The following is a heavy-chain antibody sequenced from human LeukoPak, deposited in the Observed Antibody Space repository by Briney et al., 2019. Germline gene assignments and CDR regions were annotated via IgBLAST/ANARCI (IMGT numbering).Heavy chain of an antibody. D-gene: IGHD6-19*01. V-gene: IGHV3-21*01. Sequence: PEGSLRLSCAASGFTFSSYSMNWVRQAPGKGLEWVSSISSSSSYIYYADSVKGRFTISRDNAKNSLYLQINSLRAEDTAVYYCARDKHSSGLIDYWGQGTLVTVSS. CDR3: ARDKHSSGLIDY. CDR1: GFTFSSYS. J-gene: IGHJ4*02. CDR2: ISSSSSYI.